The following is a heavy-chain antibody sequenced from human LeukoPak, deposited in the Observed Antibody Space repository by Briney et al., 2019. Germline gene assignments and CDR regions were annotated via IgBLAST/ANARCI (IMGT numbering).Heavy chain of an antibody. CDR1: GGSISSYY. CDR3: ASLSGERERRGYYYYGMDV. J-gene: IGHJ6*02. Sequence: SETLSLTCTVSGGSISSYYWSWIRQPPGKGLEWIGYIYYSGSTNYNPSLKSRVTISVDTSKNQFSLKLSSVTAADTAVYYCASLSGERERRGYYYYGMDVWGQGTTVTVSS. CDR2: IYYSGST. D-gene: IGHD3-3*01. V-gene: IGHV4-59*01.